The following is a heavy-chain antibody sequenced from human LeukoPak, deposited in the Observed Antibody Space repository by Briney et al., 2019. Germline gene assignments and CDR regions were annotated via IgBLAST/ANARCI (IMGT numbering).Heavy chain of an antibody. Sequence: LAGGSLRLSCAASGFTFSSYEMNWVRQAPGKGLEWVSYISSSGSTIYYADSVKGRFTISRDNAKNSLYLQMDSLRAEDTAVYYCMYYYGSGSRFHLGYYYMDVWGKGTTVTVSS. CDR1: GFTFSSYE. CDR3: MYYYGSGSRFHLGYYYMDV. CDR2: ISSSGSTI. D-gene: IGHD3-10*01. J-gene: IGHJ6*03. V-gene: IGHV3-48*03.